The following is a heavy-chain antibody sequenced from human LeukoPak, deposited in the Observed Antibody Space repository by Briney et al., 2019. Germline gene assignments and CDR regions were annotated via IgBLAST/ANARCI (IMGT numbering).Heavy chain of an antibody. CDR2: ISGSTNYI. CDR3: VRVGYCSSSTSRNYFDY. V-gene: IGHV3-21*01. Sequence: PGGSLRLSCAASGFPLSGYSMNWVRQAPGKGLEWVSSISGSTNYIYYADSVKGRFTISRDNARNSLYLQMNSLRAEDTAVYYCVRVGYCSSSTSRNYFDYWGQGTLVTVSS. D-gene: IGHD2-2*01. J-gene: IGHJ4*02. CDR1: GFPLSGYS.